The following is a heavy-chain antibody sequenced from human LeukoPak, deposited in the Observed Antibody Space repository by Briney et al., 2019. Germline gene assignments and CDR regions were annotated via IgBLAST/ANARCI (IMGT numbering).Heavy chain of an antibody. CDR2: MNLNTGNT. CDR1: GYTFTSYD. D-gene: IGHD3-10*01. Sequence: GASVKVSCKASGYTFTSYDINWVRQATGQGLEWMGWMNLNTGNTGYVQKFQGRVTMTRSTSISTAYMELSSLRSEDTAIYYCARAIRHMVRGVNTQYYFDYWGQGTLVTVSS. J-gene: IGHJ4*02. V-gene: IGHV1-8*01. CDR3: ARAIRHMVRGVNTQYYFDY.